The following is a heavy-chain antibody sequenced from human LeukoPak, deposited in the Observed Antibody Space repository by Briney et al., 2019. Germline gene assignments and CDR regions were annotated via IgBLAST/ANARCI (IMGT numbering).Heavy chain of an antibody. CDR2: IYPRDGST. J-gene: IGHJ4*02. CDR1: GYTFTSNY. CDR3: ARDQEGFDY. Sequence: ASVKVSCKASGYTFTSNYIHWVQQAPGQGLEWMGMIYPRDGSTSYAQKFQGRVTVTRDTSTSTVHMELSGLRSEDTAVYYCARDQEGFDYWGQGTLVTVSS. V-gene: IGHV1-46*01.